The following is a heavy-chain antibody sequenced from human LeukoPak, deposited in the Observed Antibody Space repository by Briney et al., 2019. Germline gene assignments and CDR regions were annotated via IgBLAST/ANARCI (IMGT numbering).Heavy chain of an antibody. Sequence: SETLSLTCTVSGGSISSYYWSWIRQPPGKGLEWIGYIYYSGSTNYNPSHKSRVTISVDTSKNQFSLKLSSVTAADTAVYYCARAPHFFDARGSRYYFDSWGQGALVTVSS. V-gene: IGHV4-59*12. CDR3: ARAPHFFDARGSRYYFDS. J-gene: IGHJ4*02. CDR1: GGSISSYY. CDR2: IYYSGST. D-gene: IGHD3-10*01.